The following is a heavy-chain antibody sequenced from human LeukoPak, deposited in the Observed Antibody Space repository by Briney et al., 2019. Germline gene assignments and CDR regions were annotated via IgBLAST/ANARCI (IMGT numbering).Heavy chain of an antibody. V-gene: IGHV3-30*04. CDR3: ASNWNCDY. Sequence: GGSLRLSCAASGFTFSSYAMHWVRQAPGKGLEWVAVISYDGSNKYYADSVKGRFTISRYNSKNTLYLQMNSLRAEDTAVYYCASNWNCDYWGQGTLVTVSS. D-gene: IGHD1-1*01. J-gene: IGHJ4*02. CDR2: ISYDGSNK. CDR1: GFTFSSYA.